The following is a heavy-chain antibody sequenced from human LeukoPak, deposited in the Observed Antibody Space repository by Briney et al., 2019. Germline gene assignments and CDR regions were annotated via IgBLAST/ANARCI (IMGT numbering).Heavy chain of an antibody. Sequence: GGSLRLHCEASGFIFSDYYMSWIRQAPGQGLEWVSYISSSGSSIYYADSVKGRFTISRDNAKDSLYLQMNSLRAEDTAVYYCARDQVPSGPQYYFDYWGQGTLVTVSS. D-gene: IGHD6-19*01. CDR2: ISSSGSSI. J-gene: IGHJ4*02. CDR1: GFIFSDYY. CDR3: ARDQVPSGPQYYFDY. V-gene: IGHV3-11*01.